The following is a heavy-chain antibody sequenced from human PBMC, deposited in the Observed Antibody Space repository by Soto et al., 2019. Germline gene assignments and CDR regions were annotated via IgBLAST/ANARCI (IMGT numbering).Heavy chain of an antibody. J-gene: IGHJ6*02. CDR1: GGSFSGYY. D-gene: IGHD3-10*01. CDR3: ARGEGFYYYGSGRGYGMDV. V-gene: IGHV4-34*01. Sequence: QVQLQQWGAGLLKPSETLSLTCAVYGGSFSGYYWSWIRQPPGKGLEWIGEINNSGSTNYNPSHKSRVTISIDTSKNQFSLKLSSVTAADTAVYYCARGEGFYYYGSGRGYGMDVWGQGTTVTVSS. CDR2: INNSGST.